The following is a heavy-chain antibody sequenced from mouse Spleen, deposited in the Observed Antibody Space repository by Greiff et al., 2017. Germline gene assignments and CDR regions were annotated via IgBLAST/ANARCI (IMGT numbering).Heavy chain of an antibody. J-gene: IGHJ1*03. V-gene: IGHV5-6*01. CDR1: GFTFSSYG. CDR2: ISSGGSYT. CDR3: ARHTFYDWYFDV. D-gene: IGHD1-1*01. Sequence: EVQRVESGGDLVKPGGSLKLSCAASGFTFSSYGMSWVRQTPDKRLEWVATISSGGSYTYYPDSVKGRFTISRDNAKNTLYLQMSSLKSEDTAMYYCARHTFYDWYFDVWGTGTTVTVSS.